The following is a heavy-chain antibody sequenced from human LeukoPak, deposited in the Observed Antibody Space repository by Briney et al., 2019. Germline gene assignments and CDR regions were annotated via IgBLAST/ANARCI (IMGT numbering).Heavy chain of an antibody. D-gene: IGHD2-2*02. J-gene: IGHJ5*02. CDR3: ARVRQPAAITGWFDP. CDR2: ISAYNGNT. Sequence: PRASVKVSCKASGYTFTSYGISWVRQAPGQGLEWMGWISAYNGNTNYAQKLQGRVTMTTDTSTSTAYMELRSLRSDDTAVYYCARVRQPAAITGWFDPWGQGTLVTVSS. CDR1: GYTFTSYG. V-gene: IGHV1-18*01.